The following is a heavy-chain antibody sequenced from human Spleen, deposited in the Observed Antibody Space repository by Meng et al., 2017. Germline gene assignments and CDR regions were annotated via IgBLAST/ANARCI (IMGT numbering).Heavy chain of an antibody. CDR2: FYYSGST. CDR1: GGSISSGGYY. Sequence: QVQRQESSPGLVKPSQTLSLTCTVSGGSISSGGYYWSWIRQHPGKGLEWIGYFYYSGSTYYNPSLKSLVTISLDTSKNQFSLKLSSVTAADTAVYYCARDLSGYGWFDPWGQGTLVTVSS. D-gene: IGHD5-18*01. J-gene: IGHJ5*02. CDR3: ARDLSGYGWFDP. V-gene: IGHV4-31*01.